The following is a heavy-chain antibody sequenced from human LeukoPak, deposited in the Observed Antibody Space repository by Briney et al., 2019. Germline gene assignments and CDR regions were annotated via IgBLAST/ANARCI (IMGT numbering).Heavy chain of an antibody. CDR1: GGSFSGYY. V-gene: IGHV4-34*01. J-gene: IGHJ4*02. Sequence: SETLSLTCAVYGGSFSGYYWSWIRQPPGKGLEWIGEINHSGSTNYNPSLTSRVTISVDTSKNQFSLKLSSVTAADTAVYYCARLYGSGSSLYFDYWGQGTLVTVSS. CDR2: INHSGST. CDR3: ARLYGSGSSLYFDY. D-gene: IGHD3-10*01.